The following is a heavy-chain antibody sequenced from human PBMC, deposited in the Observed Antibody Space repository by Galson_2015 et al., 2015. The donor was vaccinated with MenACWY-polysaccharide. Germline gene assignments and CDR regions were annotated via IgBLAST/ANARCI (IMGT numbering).Heavy chain of an antibody. CDR3: ARLGGRRYFEL. D-gene: IGHD3-16*01. V-gene: IGHV4-39*01. J-gene: IGHJ2*01. CDR2: IYYSGSA. CDR1: GGSISSSSYY. Sequence: ETLSLTCTVSGGSISSSSYYWGWIRQPPGKGLEWIGTIYYSGSAYYNPSLKSRVTISVDTSKNQFSLKLSSVTAADTAVYYCARLGGRRYFELWGRGTLVTVSS.